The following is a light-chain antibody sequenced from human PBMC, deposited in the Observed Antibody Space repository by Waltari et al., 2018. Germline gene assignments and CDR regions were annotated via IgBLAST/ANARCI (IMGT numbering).Light chain of an antibody. CDR1: QSVSSY. J-gene: IGKJ4*01. Sequence: ETVMTQSPATLSVSPGERATLSCRASQSVSSYLAWYQQKPGQAPRLLLYGASTRATGVPARLSGSGSGTEFTLTISSLQSEDFAVYYCQQYNNWPLTFGGGTKVEIK. CDR2: GAS. V-gene: IGKV3-15*01. CDR3: QQYNNWPLT.